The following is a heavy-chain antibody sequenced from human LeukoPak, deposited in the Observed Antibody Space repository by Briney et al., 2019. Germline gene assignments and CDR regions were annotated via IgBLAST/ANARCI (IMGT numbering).Heavy chain of an antibody. CDR3: ARESVYSGRYYAFDI. D-gene: IGHD1-26*01. CDR2: IYYSGST. CDR1: GGSVRSGSYY. Sequence: PSETLSLTCTVSGGSVRSGSYYWSWIRQPPGKGLEWIGYIYYSGSTNYNPSLKSRVTISVDMSKNQFSLKLSSVTAADTAVYYCARESVYSGRYYAFDIWGQGTMVTVSS. J-gene: IGHJ3*02. V-gene: IGHV4-61*01.